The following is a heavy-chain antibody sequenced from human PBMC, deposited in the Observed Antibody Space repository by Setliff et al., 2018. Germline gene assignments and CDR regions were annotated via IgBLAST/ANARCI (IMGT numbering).Heavy chain of an antibody. Sequence: QSGGSLRLSCAASGFTLSTDWMSWVRQAPGKGLEWVANIKQDGNEKYYVDSVKGRFTISRDNAKNSLYLQMNSLSAEDTAVYYCARMDGWGTYYSYYYNGMDVWGQGTTVTVSS. J-gene: IGHJ6*02. CDR3: ARMDGWGTYYSYYYNGMDV. V-gene: IGHV3-7*01. CDR1: GFTLSTDW. D-gene: IGHD3-10*01. CDR2: IKQDGNEK.